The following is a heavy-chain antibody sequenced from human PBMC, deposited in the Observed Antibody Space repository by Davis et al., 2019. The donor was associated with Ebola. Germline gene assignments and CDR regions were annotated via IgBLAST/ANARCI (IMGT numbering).Heavy chain of an antibody. D-gene: IGHD4-17*01. CDR1: ADTFTSYY. Sequence: SALVSCYASADTFTSYYMNWVRQAPRHGLDLMGGIIPIFGTANYAQKFQGRVTITADKSTSTAYMELNSRRSEDTAVYYCATCDGDYVEDAFDIWGQGTMVTVSS. J-gene: IGHJ3*02. CDR3: ATCDGDYVEDAFDI. CDR2: IIPIFGTA. V-gene: IGHV1-69*06.